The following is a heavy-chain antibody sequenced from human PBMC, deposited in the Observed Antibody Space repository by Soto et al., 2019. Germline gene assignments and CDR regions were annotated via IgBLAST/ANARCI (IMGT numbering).Heavy chain of an antibody. Sequence: DVQLVESGGGSAQPGWSLTISCEASGFSFSSNWMHWVRQAPGRGLMWVSRINSDGSDTMYADSVKGRLTSSRDNAKNTVSLQRNGLRAEDTGLYYCTSSGGDSGINAFDFWGQGAMGTVSS. CDR1: GFSFSSNW. D-gene: IGHD3-10*01. CDR2: INSDGSDT. J-gene: IGHJ3*01. V-gene: IGHV3-74*03. CDR3: TSSGGDSGINAFDF.